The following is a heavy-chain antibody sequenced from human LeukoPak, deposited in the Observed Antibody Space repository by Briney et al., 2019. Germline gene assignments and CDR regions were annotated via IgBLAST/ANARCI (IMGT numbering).Heavy chain of an antibody. CDR2: ISSSSGYI. CDR3: ARLGPSREITFGGIIPD. V-gene: IGHV3-21*04. Sequence: GGSLRLSCAASGFTFTHYAMHWVRQAPGKGLEWVSSISSSSGYIYYADSVKGRFTISRDNAKNSLYLQMNSLRAEDTAFYYCARLGPSREITFGGIIPDWGQGTLVTVSS. CDR1: GFTFTHYA. D-gene: IGHD3-16*02. J-gene: IGHJ4*02.